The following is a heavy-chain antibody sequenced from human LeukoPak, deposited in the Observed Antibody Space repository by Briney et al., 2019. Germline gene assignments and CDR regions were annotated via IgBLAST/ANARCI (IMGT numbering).Heavy chain of an antibody. V-gene: IGHV1-46*01. D-gene: IGHD3-3*01. Sequence: ASVKVSCKAFGYTFTSNYMHWVRQAPGQGPEWMGVISPSGGSTTYAQKFQGRVTLTRDMSTSTDYLELSSLRSEDTAVYYCAREGHDFSAGYWGQGTLVTVSS. CDR2: ISPSGGST. CDR3: AREGHDFSAGY. J-gene: IGHJ4*02. CDR1: GYTFTSNY.